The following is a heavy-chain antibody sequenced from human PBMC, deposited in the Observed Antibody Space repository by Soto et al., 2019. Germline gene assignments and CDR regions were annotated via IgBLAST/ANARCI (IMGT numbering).Heavy chain of an antibody. Sequence: PSETLSLTCAVYGGSFSGYYWSWIRQPPGKGLEWIGEINHSGSTNYNPSLKSRVTISVDTSKNQFSLKLSSVTAADTAVYYCARRKWLTPVSGSYPGYYGIHVSGPGTPLTVSS. D-gene: IGHD3-16*02. V-gene: IGHV4-34*01. CDR2: INHSGST. J-gene: IGHJ6*02. CDR1: GGSFSGYY. CDR3: ARRKWLTPVSGSYPGYYGIHV.